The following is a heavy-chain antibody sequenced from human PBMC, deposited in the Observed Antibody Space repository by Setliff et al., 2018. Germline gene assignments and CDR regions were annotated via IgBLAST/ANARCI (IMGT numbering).Heavy chain of an antibody. D-gene: IGHD4-17*01. CDR1: GYTFTQKW. J-gene: IGHJ6*03. CDR2: IYPGDSDI. CDR3: ARHIAGYADGHYTATYSYYYMDV. V-gene: IGHV5-51*01. Sequence: GESLTLSCKGSGYTFTQKWIGWVRQMPGKGLEWMGVIYPGDSDIRYSPSFQGQVTISADKSINTAYLQWSSLKASDTATYYCARHIAGYADGHYTATYSYYYMDVWGQGTKVTVSS.